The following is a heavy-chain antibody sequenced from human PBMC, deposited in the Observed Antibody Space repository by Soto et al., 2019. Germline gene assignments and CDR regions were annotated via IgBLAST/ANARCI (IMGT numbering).Heavy chain of an antibody. CDR2: IYYSGST. CDR3: AREFRAEYYDSSGYSDY. V-gene: IGHV4-61*01. CDR1: GGSVSSGSYY. Sequence: SETLSLTCTVSGGSVSSGSYYWSWIRQPPGKGLEWIGYIYYSGSTNYNPSLKSRVTISVDTSKNQFSLKLSSVTAADTAVYYCAREFRAEYYDSSGYSDYWGQGTLVTVSS. D-gene: IGHD3-22*01. J-gene: IGHJ4*02.